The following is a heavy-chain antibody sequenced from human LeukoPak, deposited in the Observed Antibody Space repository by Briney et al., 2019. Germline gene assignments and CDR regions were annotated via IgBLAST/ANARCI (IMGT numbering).Heavy chain of an antibody. D-gene: IGHD5-12*01. CDR2: INPNSGGT. CDR1: GYTFTGYY. CDR3: ARVGQEWAYGGYASGMDV. Sequence: ASVKVSCKASGYTFTGYYMHWVRQAPGQGLEWMGWINPNSGGTNYAQKFQGRVTMTRDTSISTAYMELSSLRSEDTAVYYCARVGQEWAYGGYASGMDVWGQGTTVTVSS. J-gene: IGHJ6*02. V-gene: IGHV1-2*02.